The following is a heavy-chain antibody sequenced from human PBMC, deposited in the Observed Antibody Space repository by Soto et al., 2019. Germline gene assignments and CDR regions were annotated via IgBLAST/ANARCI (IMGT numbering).Heavy chain of an antibody. CDR3: ARDRRGYSYGFNYYYGMDV. V-gene: IGHV4-31*03. D-gene: IGHD5-18*01. CDR2: IYYSGST. CDR1: GGSISSGGYY. Sequence: PSETLSLTCTVSGGSISSGGYYWSWIRQHPGKGLEWIGYIYYSGSTYYNPSLKSRVTISVDTSKNQFSLKLSSVTAADTAVYYCARDRRGYSYGFNYYYGMDVWGQGTTVTV. J-gene: IGHJ6*02.